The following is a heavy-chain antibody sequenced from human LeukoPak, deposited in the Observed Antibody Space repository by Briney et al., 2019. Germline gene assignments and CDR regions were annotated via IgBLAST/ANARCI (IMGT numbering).Heavy chain of an antibody. V-gene: IGHV3-23*01. CDR3: AKVRYSSGWYDFDY. J-gene: IGHJ4*02. Sequence: GGSLRLSCAASGFSFSSYAMNWVRQAPGKGLEWVSVIGGSGGSTSYADSVKGRFTISRDNSKNTLYLQMNSLRAEDTAVYYCAKVRYSSGWYDFDYWGQGTLVTVSS. CDR1: GFSFSSYA. CDR2: IGGSGGST. D-gene: IGHD6-19*01.